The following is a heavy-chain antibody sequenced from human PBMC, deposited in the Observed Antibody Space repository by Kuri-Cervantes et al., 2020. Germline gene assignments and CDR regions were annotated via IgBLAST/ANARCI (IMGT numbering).Heavy chain of an antibody. J-gene: IGHJ4*02. Sequence: ETLSLTCAASGFTFSSYAMSWVRQAPGKGLEWVSVMSGSGSSANYADSVKGRFTISRDNSKNTLYLQMNSLRAEDTAVYYCAMSRKGYCSGGSCYGLKNWGQGTLVTVSS. V-gene: IGHV3-23*01. CDR3: AMSRKGYCSGGSCYGLKN. CDR2: MSGSGSSA. D-gene: IGHD2-15*01. CDR1: GFTFSSYA.